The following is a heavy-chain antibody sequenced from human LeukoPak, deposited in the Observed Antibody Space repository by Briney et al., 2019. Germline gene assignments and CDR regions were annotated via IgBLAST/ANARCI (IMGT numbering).Heavy chain of an antibody. CDR2: IYYSGST. V-gene: IGHV4-39*01. CDR1: GGSISSNNYY. J-gene: IGHJ4*02. Sequence: SETLSLTCTVSGGSISSNNYYWGWIRQPPGKGLEWIGSIYYSGSTYNNPSLKSRVTISVDTTKNQFSPKLTSVTAADTAVYYCASSPSGYWWNFDCWGQGTLVTVSS. CDR3: ASSPSGYWWNFDC. D-gene: IGHD3-22*01.